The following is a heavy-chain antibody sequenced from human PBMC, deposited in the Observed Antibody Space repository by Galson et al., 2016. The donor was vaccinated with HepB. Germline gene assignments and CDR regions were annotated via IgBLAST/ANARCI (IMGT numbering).Heavy chain of an antibody. CDR3: GNVWGSLWESSGKGMDF. J-gene: IGHJ6*02. CDR1: GFTFDDYT. CDR2: ISWDGRSP. D-gene: IGHD3-16*01. Sequence: SLRLSCAASGFTFDDYTMHWVRQAPGKGLEWLALISWDGRSPDYADSVRGRFTISRDNRQNILYLEMNSLTMEDTALYYCGNVWGSLWESSGKGMDFWGQGTPVIVSS. V-gene: IGHV3-43*01.